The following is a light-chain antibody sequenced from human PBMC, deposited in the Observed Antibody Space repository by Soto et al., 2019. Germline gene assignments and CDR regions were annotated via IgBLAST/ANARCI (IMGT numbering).Light chain of an antibody. V-gene: IGLV3-21*04. CDR2: YDS. Sequence: SYELTQPPSVSVAPGKTARITCGGNNIGSKSVHWYQQKPGQAPVLVIYYDSDRPSGIPERFSGSNSGNTATLTISRVEAGDEADYYYQVWDSSSDLVVFGGGTKLTVL. CDR3: QVWDSSSDLVV. J-gene: IGLJ2*01. CDR1: NIGSKS.